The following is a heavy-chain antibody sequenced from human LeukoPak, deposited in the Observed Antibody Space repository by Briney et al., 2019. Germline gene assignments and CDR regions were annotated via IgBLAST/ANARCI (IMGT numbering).Heavy chain of an antibody. J-gene: IGHJ1*01. D-gene: IGHD3-10*01. CDR3: TRKGYTRSWYGGGSEH. Sequence: GGSLRLSCAASGFSFRNYAMSWVRQAPGKGLEWVSALSGSGGRTYYADSVKGRFTISRDNSKNTLFLQMNSLQTEDTALYYCTRKGYTRSWYGGGSEHWGQGTPVTVSS. CDR2: LSGSGGRT. V-gene: IGHV3-23*01. CDR1: GFSFRNYA.